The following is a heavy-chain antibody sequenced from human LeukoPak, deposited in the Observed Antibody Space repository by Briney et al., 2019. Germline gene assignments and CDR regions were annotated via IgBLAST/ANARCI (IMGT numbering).Heavy chain of an antibody. CDR1: GFSFGSYA. CDR3: ATALWFGELLYRRTYYFDY. V-gene: IGHV3-23*01. D-gene: IGHD3-10*01. CDR2: ICGSVSGSGDCT. Sequence: SGGSLRLSCAASGFSFGSYAMSWVRQAAGKGLEWVSEICGSVSGSGDCTYYADSVKGRFTISRDNSKNTLYLQMNSLRAEDTAVYYCATALWFGELLYRRTYYFDYWGQGTLVTVSS. J-gene: IGHJ4*02.